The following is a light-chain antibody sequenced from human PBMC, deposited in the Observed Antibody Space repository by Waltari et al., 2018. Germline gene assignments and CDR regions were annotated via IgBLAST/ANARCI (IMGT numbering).Light chain of an antibody. CDR3: QQYYNIPIT. CDR2: WAS. V-gene: IGKV4-1*01. J-gene: IGKJ5*01. CDR1: QSVLYSSNNENY. Sequence: DIVMTQSPDSLAVSLGERATLNCKSSQSVLYSSNNENYLAWYQQKPGQPPKLLIYWASTRESGVPDRFSGSGSGTDFTLTISSLQAEDVAVYYCQQYYNIPITFGQGTRLEIK.